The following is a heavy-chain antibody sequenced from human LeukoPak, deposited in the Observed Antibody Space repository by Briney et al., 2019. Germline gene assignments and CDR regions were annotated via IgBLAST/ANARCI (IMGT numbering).Heavy chain of an antibody. D-gene: IGHD5/OR15-5a*01. CDR3: ARSGALRSYYYYYYMDV. Sequence: SETLSLTCTVSGCSISSSSYYWRWIRQPPGRGLEWIGSIYSSGNTYYNSALQSRVIIIIDTPKNQFSLKLSSVTAADTAVYYCARSGALRSYYYYYYMDVWGKGTTVTVSS. V-gene: IGHV4-39*07. J-gene: IGHJ6*03. CDR2: IYSSGNT. CDR1: GCSISSSSYY.